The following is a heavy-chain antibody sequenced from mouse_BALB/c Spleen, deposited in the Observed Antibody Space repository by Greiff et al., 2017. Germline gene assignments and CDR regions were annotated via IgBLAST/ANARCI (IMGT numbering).Heavy chain of an antibody. V-gene: IGHV1-69*02. CDR2: IYPSDSYT. J-gene: IGHJ3*01. CDR1: GYTFTSYW. CDR3: TREGWNGFAY. Sequence: QVQLQQPGAELVRPGASVKLSCKASGYTFTSYWINWVKQRPGQGLEWIGNIYPSDSYTNYNQKFKDKATLTVDKSSSTAYMQLSSPTSEDSAVYYCTREGWNGFAYWGQGTLVTVSA.